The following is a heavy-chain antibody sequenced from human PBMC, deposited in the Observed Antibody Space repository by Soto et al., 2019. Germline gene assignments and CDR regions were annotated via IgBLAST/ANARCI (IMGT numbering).Heavy chain of an antibody. J-gene: IGHJ6*02. Sequence: QVQLVQSGAEVKKPGSSVKVSCKASGGTFSSYAISWVRQAPGQGLEWMGGIIPIFGTANYAQKFQGRVTITADESTSTAYMELSSLRSEDTAVYYCARGGVVLVPAAIEGFYGMDVWGQGTTVTVSS. CDR3: ARGGVVLVPAAIEGFYGMDV. CDR2: IIPIFGTA. CDR1: GGTFSSYA. D-gene: IGHD2-2*01. V-gene: IGHV1-69*12.